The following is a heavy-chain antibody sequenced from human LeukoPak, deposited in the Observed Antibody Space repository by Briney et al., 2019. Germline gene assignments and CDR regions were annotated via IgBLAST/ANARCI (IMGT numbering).Heavy chain of an antibody. J-gene: IGHJ4*02. CDR3: ARDPFPDCSSTSCYEDY. CDR2: IYYSGST. V-gene: IGHV4-59*01. D-gene: IGHD2-2*01. CDR1: GGSISSYY. Sequence: PSETLSLTCTGSGGSISSYYWSWIRQPPGKGLEWIGYIYYSGSTNYNPSLKSRVTISVDTSKNQFSLKLSSVTAADTAVYYCARDPFPDCSSTSCYEDYWGQGTLVTVSS.